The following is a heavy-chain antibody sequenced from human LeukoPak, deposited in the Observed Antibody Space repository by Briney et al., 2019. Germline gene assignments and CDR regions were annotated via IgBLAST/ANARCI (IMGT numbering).Heavy chain of an antibody. V-gene: IGHV4-34*01. D-gene: IGHD6-13*01. J-gene: IGHJ4*02. CDR3: ARADIAATGTPFDY. Sequence: PSETLSLTCAVYGGSFSGYYRSWIRQPPGKGLEWIGEINHSGSTTYNPSHKSRVTISIDTSKNQFSLKLSSVTAADTAVYYCARADIAATGTPFDYWGQGTLVTVSS. CDR1: GGSFSGYY. CDR2: INHSGST.